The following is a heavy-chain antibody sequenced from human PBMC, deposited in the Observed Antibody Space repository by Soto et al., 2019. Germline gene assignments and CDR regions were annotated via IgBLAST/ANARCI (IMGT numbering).Heavy chain of an antibody. V-gene: IGHV3-23*01. CDR2: ISGSGGST. CDR1: GFTFSSYA. CDR3: AKDGVACSSTSCYYYYYYMDV. Sequence: GGSLRLSCAASGFTFSSYAMSWVRQAPGKGLEWVSAISGSGGSTYYADSVKGRFTISRDNSKNTLYLQMNSLRAEDTAVYYCAKDGVACSSTSCYYYYYYMDVWGKGTTVTVSS. D-gene: IGHD2-2*01. J-gene: IGHJ6*03.